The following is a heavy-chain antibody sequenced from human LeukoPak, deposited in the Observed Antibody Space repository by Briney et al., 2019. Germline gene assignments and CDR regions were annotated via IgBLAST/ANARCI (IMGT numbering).Heavy chain of an antibody. V-gene: IGHV3-23*01. CDR2: ISGSGGST. J-gene: IGHJ3*02. CDR3: AKDRLTMIVVVLGFDAFDI. D-gene: IGHD3-22*01. CDR1: GFTFSSYA. Sequence: GGSLRLSCAASGFTFSSYAMSWVRQAPGKGLEWVSAISGSGGSTYYADSVKGRFTISRDNSKNTLYLQMKSLRAEDTAVYYCAKDRLTMIVVVLGFDAFDIWGQGTMVTVSS.